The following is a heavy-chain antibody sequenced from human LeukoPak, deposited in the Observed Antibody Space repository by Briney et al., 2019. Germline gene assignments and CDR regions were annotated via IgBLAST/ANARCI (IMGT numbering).Heavy chain of an antibody. CDR3: AKSGAYSSSSGYIDS. J-gene: IGHJ4*02. V-gene: IGHV3-9*01. CDR1: RFTFDGYA. CDR2: ISWNSGNT. Sequence: GGSLRLSCAASRFTFDGYAMHWVRQAPGKGLEWVSSISWNSGNTDYAASVKGRFTISRDNAKKSLHLQMNSLRAEDTALYYCAKSGAYSSSSGYIDSWGQGTLVTVSS. D-gene: IGHD6-6*01.